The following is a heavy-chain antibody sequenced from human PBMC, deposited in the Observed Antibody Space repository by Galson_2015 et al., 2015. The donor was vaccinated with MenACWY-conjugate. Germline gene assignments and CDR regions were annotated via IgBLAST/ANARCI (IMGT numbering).Heavy chain of an antibody. CDR3: AKRGAITASIWKDASDI. V-gene: IGHV3-33*06. Sequence: LRLSCAASGFTLNSHGMHWVRQAPGKGLEWVAVIWYDGSNKYYADSVKGRFTISRDNSKNTVYLQMDSLRAEDTAMYYCAKRGAITASIWKDASDIRGQGTMVTVSS. CDR1: GFTLNSHG. CDR2: IWYDGSNK. J-gene: IGHJ3*02. D-gene: IGHD1-26*01.